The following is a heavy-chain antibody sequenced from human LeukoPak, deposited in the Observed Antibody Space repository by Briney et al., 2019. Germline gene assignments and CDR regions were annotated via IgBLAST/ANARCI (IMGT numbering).Heavy chain of an antibody. D-gene: IGHD4-17*01. CDR3: AKDPREAVRYFDY. CDR2: ISYDGSNK. CDR1: GFTFSSYG. V-gene: IGHV3-30*18. J-gene: IGHJ4*02. Sequence: GRSLRLSCAASGFTFSSYGMHWVRQAPGKGLEWVAVISYDGSNKYYADSVKGRFTISRDNSKNTLYLQMNSLRAEDTAVYYCAKDPREAVRYFDYWGQGTLVTVSS.